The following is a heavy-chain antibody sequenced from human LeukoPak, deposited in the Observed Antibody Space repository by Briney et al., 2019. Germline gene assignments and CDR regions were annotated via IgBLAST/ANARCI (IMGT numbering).Heavy chain of an antibody. Sequence: PGGSLRLSCAASGFTFSSYGMHWVRQAPGKGLEWVAVISYDGSNKYSADSVKGRFTISRDNSKNTLYLQMNSLRAEDTAVYYCAKDWYAGIAAAGNFDYWGQGTLVTVSS. D-gene: IGHD6-13*01. CDR2: ISYDGSNK. CDR3: AKDWYAGIAAAGNFDY. J-gene: IGHJ4*02. V-gene: IGHV3-30*18. CDR1: GFTFSSYG.